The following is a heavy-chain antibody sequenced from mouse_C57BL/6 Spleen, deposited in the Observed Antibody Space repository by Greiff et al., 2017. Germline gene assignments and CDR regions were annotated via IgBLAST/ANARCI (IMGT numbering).Heavy chain of an antibody. Sequence: QVQLQQPGAELVRPGTSVKLSCKASGYTFTSYWMHWVKQRPGQGLEWIGVIDPSDSYTNYNQKFKGKATLTVDTSSSTAYMQLSSLTSEDSAVYYYASYRSFDYWGQGTTLTVSS. J-gene: IGHJ2*01. CDR3: ASYRSFDY. V-gene: IGHV1-59*01. D-gene: IGHD2-12*01. CDR1: GYTFTSYW. CDR2: IDPSDSYT.